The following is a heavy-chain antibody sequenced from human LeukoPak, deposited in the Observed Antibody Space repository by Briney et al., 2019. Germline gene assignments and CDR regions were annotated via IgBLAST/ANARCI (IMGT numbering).Heavy chain of an antibody. Sequence: TSVTLSCTASGYTFTSYGISWVRQAPGQGLEGMRWISAYNGNTNYAQKLQGRGTMTTDTSTSTAYMELRSLISDDTAVYYCARDKNIVVVPAASFDYWGQGTLVTVSS. J-gene: IGHJ4*02. CDR1: GYTFTSYG. CDR2: ISAYNGNT. CDR3: ARDKNIVVVPAASFDY. D-gene: IGHD2-2*01. V-gene: IGHV1-18*04.